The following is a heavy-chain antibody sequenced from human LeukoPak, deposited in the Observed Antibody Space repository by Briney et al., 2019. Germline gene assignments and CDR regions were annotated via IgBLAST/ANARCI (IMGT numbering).Heavy chain of an antibody. V-gene: IGHV3-23*01. CDR2: ISGSGGTT. D-gene: IGHD6-13*01. CDR1: GFILSSYG. Sequence: GGSLRLSCAASGFILSSYGMTWVRQAPGKGLEWVSGISGSGGTTYYADSVKGRFTISRDNSKNTLYLQMNSLRAEDTAVYYCANSQQQLVFDYWGQGALVTVSS. J-gene: IGHJ4*02. CDR3: ANSQQQLVFDY.